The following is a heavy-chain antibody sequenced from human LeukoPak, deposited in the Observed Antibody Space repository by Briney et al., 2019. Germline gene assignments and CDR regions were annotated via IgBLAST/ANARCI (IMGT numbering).Heavy chain of an antibody. V-gene: IGHV4-34*01. J-gene: IGHJ6*02. D-gene: IGHD1-26*01. CDR2: INHNGST. CDR3: ARGFLGLNGGV. CDR1: GFTFSSYA. Sequence: GSLRLSCAASGFTFSSYAMNWIRQAPGKGLEWIGEINHNGSTSSNPSLKSRVTISVDTSRSRFSLKLNSATAADTAVYYCARGFLGLNGGVWGQGTTVTVSS.